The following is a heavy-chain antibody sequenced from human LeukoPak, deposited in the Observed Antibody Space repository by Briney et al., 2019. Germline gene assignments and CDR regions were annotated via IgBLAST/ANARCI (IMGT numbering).Heavy chain of an antibody. CDR1: GGSISSYY. Sequence: SGTLSLTCTVSGGSISSYYWSWIRQPPGKGLEWIGYIYYSGSTNYNPSLKSRVTISVDTSKNQFSLKLNSVTAADTAVYYCAGGGDSGGYYYPMFDYWGQGTLVTVSS. V-gene: IGHV4-59*01. CDR2: IYYSGST. J-gene: IGHJ4*02. CDR3: AGGGDSGGYYYPMFDY. D-gene: IGHD3-22*01.